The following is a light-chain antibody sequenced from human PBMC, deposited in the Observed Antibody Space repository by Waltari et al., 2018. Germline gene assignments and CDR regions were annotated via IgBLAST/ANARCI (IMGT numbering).Light chain of an antibody. V-gene: IGKV3-11*01. Sequence: EVVLTQPPATLSLSPGERATLSCRASQSVYNFLAWYQQKPGQAPRLLIYAASQRATGIPARFSGSGSGTDFTLTISSLEPEDVAVYYCQQRANWPPLTFGGGTKVEIK. J-gene: IGKJ4*01. CDR1: QSVYNF. CDR3: QQRANWPPLT. CDR2: AAS.